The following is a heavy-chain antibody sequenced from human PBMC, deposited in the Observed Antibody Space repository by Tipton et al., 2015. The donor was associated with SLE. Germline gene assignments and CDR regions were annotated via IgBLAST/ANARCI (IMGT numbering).Heavy chain of an antibody. J-gene: IGHJ6*02. Sequence: SLRLSCAASGFTFSSYGMHWVRQAPGKGLEWVAFIRYDGSNKYYADSVKGRFTISRDNSKNTLYLQMNSLRAEDTAVYYCARAFTIFGVVDGMDVWGQGTTVTVSS. D-gene: IGHD3-3*01. CDR3: ARAFTIFGVVDGMDV. CDR1: GFTFSSYG. CDR2: IRYDGSNK. V-gene: IGHV3-30*02.